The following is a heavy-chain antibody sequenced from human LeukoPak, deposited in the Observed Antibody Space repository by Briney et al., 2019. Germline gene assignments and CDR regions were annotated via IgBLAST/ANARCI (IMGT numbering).Heavy chain of an antibody. CDR1: GYTFTSYA. D-gene: IGHD3-9*01. CDR3: ASRYFDWLSDYYMDA. J-gene: IGHJ6*03. CDR2: INTNTGNP. V-gene: IGHV7-4-1*02. Sequence: GASVKVSCKASGYTFTSYAMNWVRQAPGQGLEWMGWINTNTGNPTYAQGFTGRFVFSLDTSVSTAYLQISSLKAEDTAVYYCASRYFDWLSDYYMDAWGKGTTVTVSS.